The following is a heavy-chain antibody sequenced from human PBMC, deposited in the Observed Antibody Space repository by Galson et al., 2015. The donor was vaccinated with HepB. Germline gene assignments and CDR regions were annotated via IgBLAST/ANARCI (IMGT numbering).Heavy chain of an antibody. CDR3: ARGRYCTNGVCYKASRYYYYYMDV. CDR1: GFTFSSYS. J-gene: IGHJ6*03. Sequence: SLRLSCAASGFTFSSYSMNWVRQAPGKGLEWVSYISSSSSTIYYADSVKGRFTISRDNAKNSLYLQMNSLRDEDTAVYYCARGRYCTNGVCYKASRYYYYYMDVWGKGTTVTVSS. CDR2: ISSSSSTI. V-gene: IGHV3-48*02. D-gene: IGHD2-8*01.